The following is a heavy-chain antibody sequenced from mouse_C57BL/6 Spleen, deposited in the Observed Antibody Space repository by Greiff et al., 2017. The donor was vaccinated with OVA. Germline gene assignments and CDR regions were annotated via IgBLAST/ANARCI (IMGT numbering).Heavy chain of an antibody. D-gene: IGHD1-1*01. CDR2: IYPGNGDT. Sequence: QVQLKQSGAELVRPGASVKMSCKASGYTFTSYNMHWVKQTPRQGLEWIGAIYPGNGDTSYNQKFKGKATLTVDKSSSTAYMQLSSLTSEDYAVYFCARSDITTVVAPVDYWGQGTSVTVSS. J-gene: IGHJ4*01. CDR1: GYTFTSYN. CDR3: ARSDITTVVAPVDY. V-gene: IGHV1-12*01.